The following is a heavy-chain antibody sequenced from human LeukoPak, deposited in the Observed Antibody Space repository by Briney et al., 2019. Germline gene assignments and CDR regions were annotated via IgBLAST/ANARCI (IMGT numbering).Heavy chain of an antibody. D-gene: IGHD3-22*01. V-gene: IGHV1-8*03. CDR3: ARATTKWFRDWFDP. CDR1: GYTFTSYD. Sequence: ASVKVSCKASGYTFTSYDINWVRQATGQGLEWMGWMNPNSGNTGYAQKFQGRVTITRNTSISTAYMELSSLRSEDTAVYYCARATTKWFRDWFDPWGQGTLVTVSS. CDR2: MNPNSGNT. J-gene: IGHJ5*02.